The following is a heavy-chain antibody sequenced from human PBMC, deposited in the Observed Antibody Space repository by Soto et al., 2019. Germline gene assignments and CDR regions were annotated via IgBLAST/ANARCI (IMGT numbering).Heavy chain of an antibody. CDR2: IYYSGVT. D-gene: IGHD3-3*01. J-gene: IGHJ4*02. CDR3: ARQQADFVGGQYFFDY. CDR1: GGSISSGGYY. V-gene: IGHV4-30-4*08. Sequence: SETLSLTCTVSGGSISSGGYYWSWIRQHPGKGLEWIGYIYYSGVTYYNPSLKSRLTISLDTSKTQFSLKLGSVTAADTAVYFCARQQADFVGGQYFFDYWSQGTLVTVSS.